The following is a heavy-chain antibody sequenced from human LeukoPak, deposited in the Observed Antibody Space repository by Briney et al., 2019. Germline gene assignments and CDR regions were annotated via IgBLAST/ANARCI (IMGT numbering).Heavy chain of an antibody. CDR1: GGSISSGGYS. D-gene: IGHD3-10*01. CDR3: ARHKSVSYDAFDL. J-gene: IGHJ3*01. CDR2: IYHSGST. V-gene: IGHV4-30-2*01. Sequence: SQTLSLTCAVSGGSISSGGYSWSWIRQPPGKGLEWIGYIYHSGSTYYNPSLKSRVTISVDRSKNQFSLKLSSVTAADTAVYYCARHKSVSYDAFDLWGRGTMVTVSS.